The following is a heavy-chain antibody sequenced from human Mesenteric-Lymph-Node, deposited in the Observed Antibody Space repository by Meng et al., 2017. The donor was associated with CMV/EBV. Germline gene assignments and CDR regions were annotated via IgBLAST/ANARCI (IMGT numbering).Heavy chain of an antibody. J-gene: IGHJ4*02. CDR3: ARVQGGYSNHGEGYVDY. CDR2: ISAHNGDT. D-gene: IGHD4-11*01. CDR1: GYTFVNPGITYG. Sequence: ASVKVSCKASGYTFVNPGITYGISWARQAPGQGLEWVGWISAHNGDTEYAQNLQGRVTLTTDTSTNTAYLELRSLTSDDTAVYYCARVQGGYSNHGEGYVDYWGQGTMVTVSS. V-gene: IGHV1-18*01.